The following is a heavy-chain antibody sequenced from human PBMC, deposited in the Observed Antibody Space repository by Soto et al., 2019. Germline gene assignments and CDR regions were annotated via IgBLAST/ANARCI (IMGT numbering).Heavy chain of an antibody. CDR1: GFTFSSYA. CDR2: ISGSGGST. D-gene: IGHD2-2*01. J-gene: IGHJ6*03. Sequence: EVQLLESGGGLVQPGGSLRLSCAASGFTFSSYAMSWVRQAPGKGLEWVSAISGSGGSTYYADSVKGRFTISRDNSKNTLYLQMNSLRAEDTAVYYCAKAKVVVPTGSPHYCYYYYMDVWGKGTTVTVSS. V-gene: IGHV3-23*01. CDR3: AKAKVVVPTGSPHYCYYYYMDV.